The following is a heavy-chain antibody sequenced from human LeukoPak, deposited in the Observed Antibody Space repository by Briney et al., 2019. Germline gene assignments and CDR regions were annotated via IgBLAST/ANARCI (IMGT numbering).Heavy chain of an antibody. D-gene: IGHD3-9*01. CDR3: ARDEIYYDILTGYRHFDY. V-gene: IGHV3-7*01. J-gene: IGHJ4*02. CDR1: GFTFSSYW. CDR2: IKQDGSEK. Sequence: GGSLRLPCEASGFTFSSYWMSWVRQVPGKGLEWVANIKQDGSEKKYLDSVKGRFTISRDNAKNSMYLQMNSLRAEDTAVYYCARDEIYYDILTGYRHFDYWGQGTLVTVFS.